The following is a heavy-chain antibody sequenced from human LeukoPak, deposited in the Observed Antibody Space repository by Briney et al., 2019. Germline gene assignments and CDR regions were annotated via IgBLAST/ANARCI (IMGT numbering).Heavy chain of an antibody. CDR2: ISGSGGST. J-gene: IGHJ4*02. D-gene: IGHD6-13*01. CDR3: AKASSAGDSSSWNY. CDR1: GFTFSSYG. Sequence: GGSLRLSCAASGFTFSSYGMSWVRQAPGKGLEWVSAISGSGGSTYYADSVKGRFTISRDNSKKTLHLQMNSLRAEDTAIYYCAKASSAGDSSSWNYWGQGILVTVSS. V-gene: IGHV3-23*01.